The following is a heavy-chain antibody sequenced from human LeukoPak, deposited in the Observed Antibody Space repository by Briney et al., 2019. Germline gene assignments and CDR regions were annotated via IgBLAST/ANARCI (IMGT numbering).Heavy chain of an antibody. CDR2: INHSGST. J-gene: IGHJ2*01. Sequence: SSETLSLTCAVSGGSLSGYYWTWIRQPPGKGLEWIGEINHSGSTNYNPSLKSRVTISVDTSKNQFSLKLSSVTAADTAVYYCARRSALRYFDWQRNFDLWGRGTLVTVSS. V-gene: IGHV4-34*01. CDR3: ARRSALRYFDWQRNFDL. CDR1: GGSLSGYY. D-gene: IGHD3-9*01.